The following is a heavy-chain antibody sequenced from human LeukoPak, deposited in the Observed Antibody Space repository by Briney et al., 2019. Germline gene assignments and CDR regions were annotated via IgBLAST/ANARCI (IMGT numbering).Heavy chain of an antibody. Sequence: GGSLRLSCAASGFTFSSYSMNWVRQAPGKGLEWVSYISSSSSTIYYADSVKGRFTISRDNAKNSLYLQMNGLRAEDTAVYYCASVARPDYYDSSGYYGVFDYWGQGTLVTVSS. CDR3: ASVARPDYYDSSGYYGVFDY. D-gene: IGHD3-22*01. CDR2: ISSSSSTI. CDR1: GFTFSSYS. V-gene: IGHV3-48*01. J-gene: IGHJ4*02.